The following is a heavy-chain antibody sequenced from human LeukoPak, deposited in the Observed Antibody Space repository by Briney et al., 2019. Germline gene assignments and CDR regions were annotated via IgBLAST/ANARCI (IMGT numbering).Heavy chain of an antibody. Sequence: GGSLRLSCAASGFTFSNYWMSWVRQAPGKGLEWVSVIYSGGSTYYADSVKGRFTISRDNSKNTLYLQMNSLRAEDTAVYYCARGTEDSGSYHEGVGYWGQGTLVTVSS. D-gene: IGHD1-26*01. V-gene: IGHV3-53*01. J-gene: IGHJ4*02. CDR1: GFTFSNYW. CDR3: ARGTEDSGSYHEGVGY. CDR2: IYSGGST.